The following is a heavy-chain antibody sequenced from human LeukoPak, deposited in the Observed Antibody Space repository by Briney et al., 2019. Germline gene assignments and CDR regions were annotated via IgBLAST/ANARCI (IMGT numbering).Heavy chain of an antibody. Sequence: GGSLRLSCAASGFTVSSNYMSWVRQAPGKGLEWVSVIYSGGSTYYADSVKGRFTISRDNSKNTLYLQMNSLRAEDTAVYYCARGPYDSSGYYLVGFDYWGQGTLVTVSS. CDR1: GFTVSSNY. V-gene: IGHV3-53*01. J-gene: IGHJ4*02. CDR3: ARGPYDSSGYYLVGFDY. D-gene: IGHD3-22*01. CDR2: IYSGGST.